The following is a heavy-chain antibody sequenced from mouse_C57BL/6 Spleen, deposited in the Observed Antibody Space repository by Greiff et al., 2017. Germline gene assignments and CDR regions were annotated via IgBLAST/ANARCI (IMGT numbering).Heavy chain of an antibody. CDR2: IYPRSGNT. V-gene: IGHV1-81*01. CDR3: ARDYYGSSYPYYVDD. D-gene: IGHD1-1*01. Sequence: QVQLQQSGAELARPGASVKLSCKASGYTFTSYGISWVKQRTGQGLEWIGEIYPRSGNTYYNEKFKGKATLTADKSSSTAYMELRSLTSEDSAVYFCARDYYGSSYPYYVDDWGQGTTLTVSS. CDR1: GYTFTSYG. J-gene: IGHJ2*01.